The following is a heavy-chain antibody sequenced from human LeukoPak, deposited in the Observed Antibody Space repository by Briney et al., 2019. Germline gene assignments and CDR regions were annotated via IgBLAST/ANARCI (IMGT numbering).Heavy chain of an antibody. Sequence: GGSLRLSCAASGFIFRNYWMSWVRQAPGKGLEWVANIKEDGSEKYYVESVKGRFTISRDNTKNSLYLQMSSLRAEDTAVYYCARGVIIRGRLDPWGQGTLVTGSS. D-gene: IGHD3-16*02. CDR3: ARGVIIRGRLDP. CDR1: GFIFRNYW. J-gene: IGHJ5*02. V-gene: IGHV3-7*04. CDR2: IKEDGSEK.